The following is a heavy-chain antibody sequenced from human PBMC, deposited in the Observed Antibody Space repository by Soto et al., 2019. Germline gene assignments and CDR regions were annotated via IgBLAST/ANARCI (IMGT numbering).Heavy chain of an antibody. D-gene: IGHD2-2*02. CDR2: IIPIFGTA. CDR3: ARDLVVVVPAAIPTDSYYYYYGMDV. Sequence: QVQLVQSGAEVKKPGSSVKVSCKASGGPFSSYAISWVRQAPGQGLEWMGGIIPIFGTANYAQKFQGRVTITAAESTSTAYIELSSLRSEDTAVYYCARDLVVVVPAAIPTDSYYYYYGMDVWGQGTTVTVSS. V-gene: IGHV1-69*01. J-gene: IGHJ6*02. CDR1: GGPFSSYA.